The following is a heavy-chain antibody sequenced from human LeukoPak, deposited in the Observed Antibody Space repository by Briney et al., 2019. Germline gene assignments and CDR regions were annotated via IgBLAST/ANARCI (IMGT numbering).Heavy chain of an antibody. J-gene: IGHJ4*02. CDR1: GGSISSCY. CDR3: ARGWHGSGRPLDY. CDR2: IFYSGTT. Sequence: SETLSLTCSVSGGSISSCYGSWIRQPPGMGLEWIGYIFYSGTTNYNPSLKSRVTISVDTSKNQFSLRLTSVTAADTAVYYCARGWHGSGRPLDYCGRGNLVTVSS. D-gene: IGHD3-10*01. V-gene: IGHV4-59*01.